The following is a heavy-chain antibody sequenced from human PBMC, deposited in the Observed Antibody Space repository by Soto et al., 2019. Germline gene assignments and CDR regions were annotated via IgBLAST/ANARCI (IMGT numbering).Heavy chain of an antibody. CDR2: IYSGGST. D-gene: IGHD2-21*01. V-gene: IGHV3-66*01. CDR1: GFTVSSNY. Sequence: GGSLRLSCEASGFTVSSNYMSWVRQAPGKGLEWVSVIYSGGSTYYADSVKGRFTISRDNSKNTLYLQMNSLRAEDTAVYYCARASYSRNDYWGQGTLVTVSS. CDR3: ARASYSRNDY. J-gene: IGHJ4*02.